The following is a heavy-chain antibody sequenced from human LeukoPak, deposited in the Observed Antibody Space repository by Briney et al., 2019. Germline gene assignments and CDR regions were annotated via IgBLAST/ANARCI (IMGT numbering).Heavy chain of an antibody. CDR2: IIPILGIA. Sequence: GSSVKVSCKASGGTFNIYAISWVRQAPGQGLEWMGGIIPILGIANYAQKFQGRVTITADKSTSTAYMELSSLRSEDTAVYYCARGVYYYDSSGYTGGWFDPWGQGTLVTVSS. D-gene: IGHD3-22*01. J-gene: IGHJ5*02. V-gene: IGHV1-69*04. CDR1: GGTFNIYA. CDR3: ARGVYYYDSSGYTGGWFDP.